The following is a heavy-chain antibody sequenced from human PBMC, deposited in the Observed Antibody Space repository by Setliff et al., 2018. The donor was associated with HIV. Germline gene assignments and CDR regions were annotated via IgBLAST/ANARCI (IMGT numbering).Heavy chain of an antibody. D-gene: IGHD6-13*01. CDR2: INSDGSYT. V-gene: IGHV3-74*01. Sequence: GGSLRLSCAGSGFTFSSYCMHWVRQAPGKGLVWVSRINSDGSYTTYADSVKGRFTISRDNTKYTLYLQMNSLRAEDTAVYYCAKNLYRSGWSPLDSCGQGNLVTVSS. CDR3: AKNLYRSGWSPLDS. CDR1: GFTFSSYC. J-gene: IGHJ5*01.